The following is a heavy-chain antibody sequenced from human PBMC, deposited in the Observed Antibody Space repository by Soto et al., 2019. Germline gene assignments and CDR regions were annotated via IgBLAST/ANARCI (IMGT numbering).Heavy chain of an antibody. CDR2: IYHSGST. V-gene: IGHV4-4*02. CDR3: ARIDNGDHGFIDAFDT. J-gene: IGHJ3*02. D-gene: IGHD4-17*01. Sequence: SETLSLTCAVSSGSISSSNWWSWVRQPPGKGLEWIGEIYHSGSTNYNPSLKSRVTISVDKSKNQFSLKLSSVTAADTAVYYCARIDNGDHGFIDAFDTWGQGTMVTVS. CDR1: SGSISSSNW.